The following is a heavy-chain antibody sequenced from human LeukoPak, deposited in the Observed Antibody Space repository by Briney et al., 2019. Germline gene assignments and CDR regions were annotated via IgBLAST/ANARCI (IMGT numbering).Heavy chain of an antibody. Sequence: PGGSLRLSCAASGFTFSSYWMSWVRQAPGKGLEWVANINQDGGEKYYVDSVKGRFTISRDNAKNSLYLQMSSLSAEDTAVYYCAAPPSDFWGQGTLVTVSS. CDR3: AAPPSDF. J-gene: IGHJ4*02. CDR2: INQDGGEK. CDR1: GFTFSSYW. V-gene: IGHV3-7*01.